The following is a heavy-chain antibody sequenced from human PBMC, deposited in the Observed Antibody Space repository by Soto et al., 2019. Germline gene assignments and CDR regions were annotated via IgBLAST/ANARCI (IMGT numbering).Heavy chain of an antibody. CDR2: IIPIFGTA. D-gene: IGHD6-19*01. Sequence: SVKVSCKASGGTFSSYAISWVRQAPGQGLEWMGGIIPIFGTANYAQKFQGRVTITADESTTTAYMELSSLRSEDTAVYYCARGGGSGWSPITYYYYGMDVWGQGTTVTVSS. CDR1: GGTFSSYA. J-gene: IGHJ6*02. CDR3: ARGGGSGWSPITYYYYGMDV. V-gene: IGHV1-69*13.